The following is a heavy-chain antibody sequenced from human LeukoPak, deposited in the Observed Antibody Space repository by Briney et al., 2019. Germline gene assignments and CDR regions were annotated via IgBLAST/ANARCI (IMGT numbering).Heavy chain of an antibody. D-gene: IGHD4-23*01. Sequence: GASVKVSCKASGYTFTGYYMHWVRQSPGPGLEWMGWINPNSGGTNYAQKFQGRVTMTRDTSISTAYMELSRLRSDDTAVYYCAVDYGGNSGSLDYWGQGTLVTVSS. V-gene: IGHV1-2*02. J-gene: IGHJ4*02. CDR3: AVDYGGNSGSLDY. CDR1: GYTFTGYY. CDR2: INPNSGGT.